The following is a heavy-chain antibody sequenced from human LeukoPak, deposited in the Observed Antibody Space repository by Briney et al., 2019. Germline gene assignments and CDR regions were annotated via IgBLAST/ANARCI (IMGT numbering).Heavy chain of an antibody. V-gene: IGHV1-18*01. D-gene: IGHD6-13*01. Sequence: AAVKVSCKACGYSFSSYGISWVRQAPGQGLEWMGWISAYNGHTSYAQKLQGRVTMTTDTSTSTAYMELRSLRSDDTAVYYCARDRMGGYSSSWWGQGTLVNGSS. CDR3: ARDRMGGYSSSW. J-gene: IGHJ4*02. CDR2: ISAYNGHT. CDR1: GYSFSSYG.